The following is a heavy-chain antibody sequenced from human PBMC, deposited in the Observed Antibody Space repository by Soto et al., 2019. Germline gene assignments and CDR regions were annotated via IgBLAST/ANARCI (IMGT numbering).Heavy chain of an antibody. D-gene: IGHD3-10*01. CDR1: GFSLSTSGVG. J-gene: IGHJ5*02. CDR3: AHSLNYYGSATRFDP. CDR2: IYWDDDK. V-gene: IGHV2-5*02. Sequence: QITLKESGPTLVKPTQTLTLTCTFSGFSLSTSGVGVGWIHQPPGKALEWLALIYWDDDKRYSPSLKSRLTITKDTSKIQVVLTMTNMDPVDTATYYCAHSLNYYGSATRFDPWGQGTLVTVSS.